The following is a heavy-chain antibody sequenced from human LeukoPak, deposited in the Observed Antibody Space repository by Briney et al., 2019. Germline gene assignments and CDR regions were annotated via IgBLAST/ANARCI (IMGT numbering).Heavy chain of an antibody. D-gene: IGHD4-17*01. CDR1: GFTFSSYA. Sequence: GGSLRLSCAASGFTFSSYAMSWVRQAPGKGLEWVSYISSSGSTIYYADSVKGRFTISRDNAKNSLYLQMNSLRAEDTAVYYCARGFLTSGDYAWGQGTLVTVSS. CDR3: ARGFLTSGDYA. V-gene: IGHV3-48*03. CDR2: ISSSGSTI. J-gene: IGHJ5*02.